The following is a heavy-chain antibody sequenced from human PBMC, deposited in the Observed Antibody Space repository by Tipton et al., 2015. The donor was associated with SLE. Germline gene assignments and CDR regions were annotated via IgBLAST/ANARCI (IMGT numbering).Heavy chain of an antibody. Sequence: TLSLTCTVSGYSVSSGYYWGWIRQPPGKGLEWIGYIYYSGSTNYNTSLKSRVTISVDTSKNQFSLKLSSVTAADTAVYYCARDIFRAGTHYYYMDVWGKGTTVTVSS. CDR2: IYYSGST. D-gene: IGHD2-15*01. CDR1: GYSVSSGYY. V-gene: IGHV4-61*01. J-gene: IGHJ6*03. CDR3: ARDIFRAGTHYYYMDV.